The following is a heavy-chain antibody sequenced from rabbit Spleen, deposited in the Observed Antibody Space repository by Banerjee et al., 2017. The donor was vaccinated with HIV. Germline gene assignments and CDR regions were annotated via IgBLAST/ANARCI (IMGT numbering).Heavy chain of an antibody. CDR3: ARDADSAKVYFNL. V-gene: IGHV1S40*01. J-gene: IGHJ4*01. D-gene: IGHD1-1*01. Sequence: QSLEESGGGLVKPGASLTLTCKASGFSFSSDYYMCWVRQAPGKGLEWIACIWTGSIGRTYYGTWAKGRFTISKTSSTTVTLQMTSLTAADTATYFCARDADSAKVYFNLWGQGTLVTVS. CDR2: IWTGSIGRT. CDR1: GFSFSSDYY.